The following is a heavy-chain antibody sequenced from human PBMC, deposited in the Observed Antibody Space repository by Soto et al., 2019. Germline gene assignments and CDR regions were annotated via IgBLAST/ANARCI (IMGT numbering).Heavy chain of an antibody. CDR1: GGSISSYY. J-gene: IGHJ2*01. V-gene: IGHV4-59*08. Sequence: QVQLQESGPGLVKPSETLSLTCTVSGGSISSYYWCWIRQPPGKGLEWIGYIYYSGSTNYNPSLKSRVTISVDTSKNQFSLKLSSVTAADTAVYYCARRLGGDCGHFDLWGRGTLVTVSS. CDR2: IYYSGST. CDR3: ARRLGGDCGHFDL. D-gene: IGHD2-21*02.